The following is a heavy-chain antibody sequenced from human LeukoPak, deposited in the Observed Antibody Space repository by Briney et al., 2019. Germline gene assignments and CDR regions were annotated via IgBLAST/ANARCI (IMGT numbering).Heavy chain of an antibody. CDR1: GGSISSHC. J-gene: IGHJ3*02. V-gene: IGHV4-59*11. D-gene: IGHD2-21*01. CDR2: VHYSGSA. CDR3: AKGVDCGGFAFDI. Sequence: SETLSLTCTVSGGSISSHCWNWIRQSPRKGLEWIGYVHYSGSANYDPSLRSRVTISVDTPKNQFSLRLSSVTAADTAVYYCAKGVDCGGFAFDIWGQGTMVTVSS.